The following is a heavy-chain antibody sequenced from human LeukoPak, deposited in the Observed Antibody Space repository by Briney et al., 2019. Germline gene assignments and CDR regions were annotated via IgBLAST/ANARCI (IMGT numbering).Heavy chain of an antibody. CDR1: GYTFTAYY. Sequence: GASVKVSCKASGYTFTAYYMHWVRQAPGQGLEWMGWINPHGGGTNFAQKFQGRVTMTRDTSITTAHMELSRLTSDDTAMYYCAREIPCSSSSCLDYWGQGTLVTVSS. J-gene: IGHJ4*02. CDR3: AREIPCSSSSCLDY. CDR2: INPHGGGT. V-gene: IGHV1-2*02. D-gene: IGHD2-2*01.